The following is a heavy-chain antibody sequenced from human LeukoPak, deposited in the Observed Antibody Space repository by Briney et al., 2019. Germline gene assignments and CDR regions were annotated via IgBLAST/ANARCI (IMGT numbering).Heavy chain of an antibody. V-gene: IGHV3-30*18. J-gene: IGHJ3*02. CDR3: ANGGRLLWFGELSDDAFDI. CDR2: ISYDGSNK. D-gene: IGHD3-10*01. Sequence: DPGGSLRLSCAASGFTFSSYGMHWVRQAPGKGLEGVAVISYDGSNKYYADSVKGRFTISRDNSKNTLYLQMSSLRAEDTAVYYCANGGRLLWFGELSDDAFDIWGQGTMVTVSS. CDR1: GFTFSSYG.